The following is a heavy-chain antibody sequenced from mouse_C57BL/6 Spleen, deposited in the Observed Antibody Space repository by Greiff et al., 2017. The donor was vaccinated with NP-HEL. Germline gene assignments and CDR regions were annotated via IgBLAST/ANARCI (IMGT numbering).Heavy chain of an antibody. J-gene: IGHJ3*01. Sequence: QVQLKQSGAELARPGASVKLSCKASGYTFTSYGISWVKQRTGQGLEWIGEIYPRSGNTYYNEKFKGKATLTADKSSSTAYMELRSLTSEASAVYCGARPPDGQLAWFAYWGQGTLVTVSA. D-gene: IGHD4-1*02. V-gene: IGHV1-81*01. CDR1: GYTFTSYG. CDR2: IYPRSGNT. CDR3: ARPPDGQLAWFAY.